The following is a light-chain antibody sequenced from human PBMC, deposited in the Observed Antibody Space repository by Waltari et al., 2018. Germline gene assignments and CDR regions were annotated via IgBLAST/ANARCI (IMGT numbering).Light chain of an antibody. J-gene: IGKJ1*01. CDR2: AAS. CDR3: QQSYSSPRT. Sequence: DIQMTQSPSSLSASVGDRVTIPCRASPSITSYLNWYQLKPGKAPKLLIYAASSLQSGVPSRFSGSGSGTDFTLTISSLQPEDFATYYCQQSYSSPRTFGQGTKVEIK. CDR1: PSITSY. V-gene: IGKV1-39*01.